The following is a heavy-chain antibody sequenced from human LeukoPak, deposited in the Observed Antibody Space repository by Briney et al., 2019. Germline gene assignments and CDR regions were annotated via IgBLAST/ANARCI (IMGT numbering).Heavy chain of an antibody. CDR1: GYIFTTYG. CDR3: ATFMVRGVLLIDY. J-gene: IGHJ4*02. Sequence: ASVKVSCKASGYIFTTYGVSWVRQAPGQGLEWMGWISGYNGDINYAQKLQGRVTMTTDTSTSTAYMELRSLRSDDTAVYYYATFMVRGVLLIDYWGQGTLVTVSS. CDR2: ISGYNGDI. V-gene: IGHV1-18*01. D-gene: IGHD3-10*01.